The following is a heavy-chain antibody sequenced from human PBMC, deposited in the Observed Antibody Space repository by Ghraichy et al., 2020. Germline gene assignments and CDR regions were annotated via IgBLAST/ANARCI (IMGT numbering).Heavy chain of an antibody. CDR1: GFTFSSYA. J-gene: IGHJ3*01. CDR3: AKGGLYYDFCLDL. Sequence: GGSLRLSCTASGFTFSSYAMTWVRQAPGKGLEWVSSINGNGRSTYYTDSVKGRFTISRDNSRNTLFLQMNSLRADDTAVYYCAKGGLYYDFCLDLWGQGTMVTVYS. CDR2: INGNGRST. V-gene: IGHV3-23*01. D-gene: IGHD3-3*01.